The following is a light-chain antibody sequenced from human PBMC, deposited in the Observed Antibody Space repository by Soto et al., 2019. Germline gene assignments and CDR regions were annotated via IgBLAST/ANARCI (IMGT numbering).Light chain of an antibody. CDR1: QIIYNW. V-gene: IGKV1-5*01. Sequence: DIRMTQSPSTLSASGGDRVTITWRAIQIIYNWLAWYQQKPGKAPNLLMSRSSTLEGGVPSRFRGSGSGTDFTLTISSLQPDDFETYYCQHYNSYSEAFGQGTKVDIK. J-gene: IGKJ1*01. CDR3: QHYNSYSEA. CDR2: RSS.